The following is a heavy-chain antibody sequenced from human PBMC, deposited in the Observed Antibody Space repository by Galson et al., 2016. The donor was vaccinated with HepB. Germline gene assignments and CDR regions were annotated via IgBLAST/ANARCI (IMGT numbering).Heavy chain of an antibody. Sequence: SLRLSCAASGFSLSNSGMSWVRQAPGRGLEWVSGITRRGDATHYADFVKGRFTISRDNSKNTLYLYMNNLTTGDTAIYYCGKHGGFDYWGQGALVTVSS. J-gene: IGHJ4*02. CDR3: GKHGGFDY. D-gene: IGHD3-16*01. CDR2: ITRRGDAT. CDR1: GFSLSNSG. V-gene: IGHV3-23*01.